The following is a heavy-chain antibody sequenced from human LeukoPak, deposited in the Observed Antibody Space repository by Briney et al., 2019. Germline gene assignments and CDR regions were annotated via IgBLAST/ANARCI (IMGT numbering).Heavy chain of an antibody. J-gene: IGHJ6*04. CDR3: ARNFPGRTEDV. Sequence: SETLSLTCTVSGDSLSSYFWTWVRQFPGKGLEWVGYIYQTTTTYNPSLKGRATISADMSQNQLSLKVTSVTAADTAVYYCARNFPGRTEDVWGKGTTVIVSS. V-gene: IGHV4-59*01. CDR2: IYQTTT. CDR1: GDSLSSYF. D-gene: IGHD1-14*01.